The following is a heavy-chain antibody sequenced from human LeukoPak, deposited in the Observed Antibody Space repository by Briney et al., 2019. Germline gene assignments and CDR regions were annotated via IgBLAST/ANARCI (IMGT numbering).Heavy chain of an antibody. J-gene: IGHJ4*02. D-gene: IGHD4-17*01. V-gene: IGHV3-7*02. CDR3: ARFPTVTTFGY. CDR2: IKQDGNEK. Sequence: PGGSLRLSCAASGFTFSSCWMTWVRQAPGKGLEWVANIKQDGNEKYYVDSVKGRFSISRDNAKNTLYLQMNSLRAEDTAVYYCARFPTVTTFGYWGQGTLVTVSS. CDR1: GFTFSSCW.